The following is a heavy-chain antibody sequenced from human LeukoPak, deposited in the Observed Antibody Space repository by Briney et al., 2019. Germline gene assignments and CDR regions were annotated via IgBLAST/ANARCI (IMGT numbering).Heavy chain of an antibody. CDR2: IYYSGTT. CDR1: GGSISTYY. J-gene: IGHJ6*03. Sequence: SETLSLTCTVSGGSISTYYWDWIRQPPGKGLEWIGYIYYSGTTNYNPSLKSRVTISVDTSKNQFSLKLSSVTAADTAVYYCARDRYYYDSRGPYYYYMDVWGKGTTVTISS. V-gene: IGHV4-59*12. D-gene: IGHD3-22*01. CDR3: ARDRYYYDSRGPYYYYMDV.